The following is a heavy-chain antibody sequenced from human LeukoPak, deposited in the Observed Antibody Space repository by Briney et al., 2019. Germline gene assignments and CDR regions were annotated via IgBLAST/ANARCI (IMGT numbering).Heavy chain of an antibody. Sequence: PSETLSLTCTVSGGSISSSHYYWGWVRQPPGKGLEWIGSIYYSGNTYYNPSLKSRVTMSVDTSMNQFSLKLNSVTAADTAVYYCAEQRRVTGPNWFGPWGQGTLVTVSS. D-gene: IGHD2-8*01. V-gene: IGHV4-39*01. J-gene: IGHJ5*02. CDR1: GGSISSSHYY. CDR3: AEQRRVTGPNWFGP. CDR2: IYYSGNT.